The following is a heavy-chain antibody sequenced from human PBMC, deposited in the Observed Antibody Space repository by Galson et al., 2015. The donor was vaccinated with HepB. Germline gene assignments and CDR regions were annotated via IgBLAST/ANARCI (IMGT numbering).Heavy chain of an antibody. Sequence: SETLSLTCAVSGGSISSSNWWSWVRQPPGKGLEWIGSIYYSGSTYYNSSLKSRVTISVDTSKSQFSLKLSSVTAADTAVYYCARQSPAGSTTGDYWGQGTLVTGSS. CDR1: GGSISSSNW. J-gene: IGHJ4*02. V-gene: IGHV4-39*01. D-gene: IGHD1-1*01. CDR2: IYYSGST. CDR3: ARQSPAGSTTGDY.